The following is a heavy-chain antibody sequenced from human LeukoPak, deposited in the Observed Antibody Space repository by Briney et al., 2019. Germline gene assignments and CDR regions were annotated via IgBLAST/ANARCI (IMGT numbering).Heavy chain of an antibody. CDR1: GGSISSYY. D-gene: IGHD3-10*01. CDR2: IYYSGST. V-gene: IGHV4-59*08. CDR3: ARSRGTVRGVISDYFDY. Sequence: SETLSLTCTVSGGSISSYYWSWIRQPPGKGLEWIGYIYYSGSTNYNPSLKSRVTISVDTSKNQFSLKLSSVTAADTAVYYCARSRGTVRGVISDYFDYWGQGTLVTVSS. J-gene: IGHJ4*02.